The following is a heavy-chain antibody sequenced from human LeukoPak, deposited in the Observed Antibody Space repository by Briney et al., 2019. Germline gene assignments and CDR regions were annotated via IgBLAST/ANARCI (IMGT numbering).Heavy chain of an antibody. Sequence: SETLSLTCTVSGYSISSGYYWGWIRQPPGKGLEWIGSIYHSGSTYYNPSLKSRVTISVDTSKNQFSLKLSSVTAADTAVYYCAREGGETDDAFDIWGQGTMVTVSS. D-gene: IGHD2-21*01. CDR3: AREGGETDDAFDI. CDR2: IYHSGST. J-gene: IGHJ3*02. CDR1: GYSISSGYY. V-gene: IGHV4-38-2*02.